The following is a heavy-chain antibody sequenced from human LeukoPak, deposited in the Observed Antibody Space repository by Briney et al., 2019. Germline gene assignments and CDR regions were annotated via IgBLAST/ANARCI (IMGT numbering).Heavy chain of an antibody. D-gene: IGHD3-10*01. V-gene: IGHV4-34*01. J-gene: IGHJ6*02. CDR3: ATGYYGSGSDYYYYGMDV. Sequence: SETLSLTCAVYGGSFSGYYWSWIRQPPGKGLGWIGEINHSGSTNYNPSLKSRVTISVDTSKNQFSLKLSSVTAADTAVYYCATGYYGSGSDYYYYGMDVWGQGTTVTVSS. CDR1: GGSFSGYY. CDR2: INHSGST.